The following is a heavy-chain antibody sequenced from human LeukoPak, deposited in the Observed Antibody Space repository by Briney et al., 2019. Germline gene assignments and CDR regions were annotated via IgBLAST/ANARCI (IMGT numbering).Heavy chain of an antibody. CDR1: GFTFSSYG. J-gene: IGHJ4*02. D-gene: IGHD5-18*01. Sequence: GGSLRLSCAASGFTFSSYGMHWVRQAPGKGLEWVAFIRYDGSNKYYTDSVKGRFTISRDNAKNSLYLQMNSLRAEDMALYYCAKGGPRGYSYGPEDYWGQGTLVNVSS. CDR3: AKGGPRGYSYGPEDY. V-gene: IGHV3-30*02. CDR2: IRYDGSNK.